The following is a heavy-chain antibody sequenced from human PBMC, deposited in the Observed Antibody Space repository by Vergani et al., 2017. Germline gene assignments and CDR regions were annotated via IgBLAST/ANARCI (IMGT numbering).Heavy chain of an antibody. CDR3: ARGGGRRYLDY. CDR1: GFTFSSYA. Sequence: VQLVESGGGVVQPGRSLRLSCAASGFTFSSYAMSWVRQAPGKGLEWVSAISGSGGSTYYADSVKGRFTISRDNAKNSLYLQMNSLRAEDTAVYYCARGGGRRYLDYWGQGTLVTVSS. CDR2: ISGSGGST. V-gene: IGHV3-23*04. J-gene: IGHJ4*02. D-gene: IGHD2-15*01.